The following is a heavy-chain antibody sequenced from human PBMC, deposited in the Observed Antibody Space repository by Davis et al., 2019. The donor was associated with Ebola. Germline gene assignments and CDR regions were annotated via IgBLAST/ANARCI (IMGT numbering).Heavy chain of an antibody. D-gene: IGHD3-16*02. CDR1: GFTFSSYW. CDR2: IKQDGSEK. Sequence: ESLTIPCAASGFTFSSYWMSWVRQAPGKGLERVANIKQDGSEKYYVDSVKGRFTISRDNAKHSLDLQMNSLGAEDTAVYNCARDTEYVWGSYRFDYWGQGTLVTVSS. CDR3: ARDTEYVWGSYRFDY. V-gene: IGHV3-7*01. J-gene: IGHJ4*02.